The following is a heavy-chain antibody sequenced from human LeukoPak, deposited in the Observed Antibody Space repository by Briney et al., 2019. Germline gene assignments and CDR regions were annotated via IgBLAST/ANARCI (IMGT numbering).Heavy chain of an antibody. Sequence: SETLSLTCTVSGGSINSYHWSWIPQPPGKGLVWFGSTYYSGSTNYNPFLESRATISVDTSKSQFSLRLRSVTAADTAVYYCARSLCRRSTWYPFDYWGQGTLVTVSS. V-gene: IGHV4-59*01. J-gene: IGHJ4*02. D-gene: IGHD6-13*01. CDR1: GGSINSYH. CDR2: TYYSGST. CDR3: ARSLCRRSTWYPFDY.